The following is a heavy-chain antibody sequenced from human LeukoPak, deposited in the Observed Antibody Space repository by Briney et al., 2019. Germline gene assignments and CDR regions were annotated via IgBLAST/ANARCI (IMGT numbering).Heavy chain of an antibody. J-gene: IGHJ4*02. CDR2: IYSGGST. CDR1: GLTVSSNY. CDR3: ARDPYNSGSSYFDY. Sequence: PGGSLRLSCAVSGLTVSSNYMSWVRQAPGKGLEWVSAIYSGGSTFYADSVKGRFTISRDNSKNTLYLQMNSLRAEHTAVYYCARDPYNSGSSYFDYWGQGTLVTVSS. D-gene: IGHD3-10*01. V-gene: IGHV3-53*01.